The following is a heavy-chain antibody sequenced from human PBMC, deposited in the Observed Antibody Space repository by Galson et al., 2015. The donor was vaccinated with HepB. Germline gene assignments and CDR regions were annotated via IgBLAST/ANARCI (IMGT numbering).Heavy chain of an antibody. CDR1: GYTFTRYY. CDR2: INPSGGRT. Sequence: SVKVSCKASGYTFTRYYIYWVRQAPGQGLEWMGIINPSGGRTIYAQRFQGRVTMTWDTSTSTVYMELSSLRSDDTAVYYCARGDEEGYYGMDVWGQGTTVTVSS. J-gene: IGHJ6*02. CDR3: ARGDEEGYYGMDV. V-gene: IGHV1-46*01.